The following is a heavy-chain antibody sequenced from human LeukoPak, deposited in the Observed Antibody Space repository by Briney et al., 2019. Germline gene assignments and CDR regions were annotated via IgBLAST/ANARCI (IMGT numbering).Heavy chain of an antibody. D-gene: IGHD1-26*01. J-gene: IGHJ4*02. Sequence: SGPTLVKPTQTFTLTCTFSGFSLSSSGVGVGWIRQPPGKALEWLALIYWDDDKRYSPSLKSRLTITKDTSKNQVVLTMTNMDPVETATYYCAHRRGTYYFQYWGQGTLVTVSS. CDR3: AHRRGTYYFQY. CDR1: GFSLSSSGVG. V-gene: IGHV2-5*02. CDR2: IYWDDDK.